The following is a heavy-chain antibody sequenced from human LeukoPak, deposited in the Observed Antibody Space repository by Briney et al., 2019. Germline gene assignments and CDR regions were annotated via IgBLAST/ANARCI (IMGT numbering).Heavy chain of an antibody. D-gene: IGHD3-3*01. CDR2: ISYDGSNK. CDR1: GFTFSSYA. CDR3: ARSRADFWSGYGMDV. J-gene: IGHJ6*02. Sequence: GRSLRLSCAASGFTFSSYAMHWVRQAPGKGLEWVAVISYDGSNKYYADSVKGRFTISRDNSKNTLYLQMNSLRAEDTAVYYCARSRADFWSGYGMDVWGQGTTVAVSS. V-gene: IGHV3-30-3*01.